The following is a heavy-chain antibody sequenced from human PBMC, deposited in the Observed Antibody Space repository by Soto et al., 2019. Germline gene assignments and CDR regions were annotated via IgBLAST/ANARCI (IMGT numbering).Heavy chain of an antibody. Sequence: AGSLRLSCAASGFTFSSYAMSWVRQAPGKGLEWVSAISGSGGSTYYADSVKGRFTISRDNSKNTLYLQMNSLRAEDTAVYYCAKGSFISASSWYVKDRYNWFDLWGQGTLVTVSS. CDR2: ISGSGGST. CDR3: AKGSFISASSWYVKDRYNWFDL. CDR1: GFTFSSYA. J-gene: IGHJ5*02. D-gene: IGHD6-13*01. V-gene: IGHV3-23*01.